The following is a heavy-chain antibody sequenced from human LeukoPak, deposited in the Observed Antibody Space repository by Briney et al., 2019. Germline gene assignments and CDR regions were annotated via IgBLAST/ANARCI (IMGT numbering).Heavy chain of an antibody. CDR2: IYGDGSFT. D-gene: IGHD1-26*01. V-gene: IGHV3-74*01. J-gene: IGHJ4*02. Sequence: PGGSLRLSCAASGFTFSNFWMHWVRQAPGKGLVWVALIYGDGSFTRYADSVKGRFTISRDNAKNSLYLQMNSLRAEDTAVYYCARGGWELLGPFNGYYFDYWGQGTLVTVSS. CDR3: ARGGWELLGPFNGYYFDY. CDR1: GFTFSNFW.